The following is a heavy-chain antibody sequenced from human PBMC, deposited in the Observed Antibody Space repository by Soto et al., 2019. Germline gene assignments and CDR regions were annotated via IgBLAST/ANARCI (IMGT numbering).Heavy chain of an antibody. CDR1: GASISSDNW. J-gene: IGHJ3*02. CDR2: IYHTGST. CDR3: AKNTFYGGRCDTAFHI. D-gene: IGHD2-15*01. Sequence: QVQLQESGPGLVKPSGTLSLTCAVSGASISSDNWWSWVRQPPGKGLEWMGEIYHTGSTFYNPSPKSRVTVSLDKSNNQFSLRLTSVTAADTAVYYCAKNTFYGGRCDTAFHIWGQGTTVTVSP. V-gene: IGHV4-4*02.